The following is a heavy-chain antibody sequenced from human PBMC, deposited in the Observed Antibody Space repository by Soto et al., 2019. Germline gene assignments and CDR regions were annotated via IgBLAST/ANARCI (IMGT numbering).Heavy chain of an antibody. CDR1: GGSITNYY. Sequence: QVQLQESGPGLVKPSETLSLTCTASGGSITNYYWNWIRQPPGKGLEWIGNIHNSENTNYNPSLTRRVTISLAPSNNQCSLKMNSVTAADTSVYYCTTGSGWTSDHWGRGTVVTVSS. CDR3: TTGSGWTSDH. CDR2: IHNSENT. D-gene: IGHD6-19*01. J-gene: IGHJ4*02. V-gene: IGHV4-59*08.